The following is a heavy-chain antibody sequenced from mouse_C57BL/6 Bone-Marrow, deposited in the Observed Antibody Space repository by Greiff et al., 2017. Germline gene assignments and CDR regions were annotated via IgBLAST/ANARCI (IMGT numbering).Heavy chain of an antibody. J-gene: IGHJ2*01. V-gene: IGHV5-4*03. CDR1: GFTFSSYA. Sequence: EVMLVESGGGLVKPGGSLKLSCAASGFTFSSYAMSWVRQTPEKRLEWVATISDGGSYTYYPDNVKGRFTISRDNAKNNLYLQMSHLISEDTAMYYCARIVCWGQGTTLTVSS. CDR2: ISDGGSYT. CDR3: ARIVC.